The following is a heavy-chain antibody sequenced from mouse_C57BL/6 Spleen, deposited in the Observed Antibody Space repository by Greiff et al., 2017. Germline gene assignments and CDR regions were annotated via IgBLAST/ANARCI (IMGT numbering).Heavy chain of an antibody. V-gene: IGHV1-54*01. D-gene: IGHD1-1*01. CDR1: GYAFTNYL. CDR3: ARSGYYGSSFDY. J-gene: IGHJ2*01. CDR2: INPGSGGT. Sequence: VQLQQSGAELVRPGTSVKVSCKASGYAFTNYLIEWVKQRPGQGLEWIGVINPGSGGTNYNEKFKSKATLTADKSSSTAYMQLSSLTSEDSAVYFCARSGYYGSSFDYWGQGTTLTVSS.